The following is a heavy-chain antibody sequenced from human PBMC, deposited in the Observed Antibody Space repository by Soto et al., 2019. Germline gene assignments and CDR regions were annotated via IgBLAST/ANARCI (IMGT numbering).Heavy chain of an antibody. CDR1: GFTFSSYS. J-gene: IGHJ4*02. V-gene: IGHV3-21*01. D-gene: IGHD6-6*01. Sequence: GGSLRLSCAASGFTFSSYSMNWVRQAPGKGLEWVSSISSSSSYIYYADSVKGRFTISRDNAKNSLYLQMNSLRAEDTAVYYCARTIAARPSGGSRFDYWGQGTLVTVSS. CDR2: ISSSSSYI. CDR3: ARTIAARPSGGSRFDY.